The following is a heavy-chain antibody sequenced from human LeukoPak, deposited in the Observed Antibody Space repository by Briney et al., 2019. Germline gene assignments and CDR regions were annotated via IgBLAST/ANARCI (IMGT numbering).Heavy chain of an antibody. CDR1: GGSISSSGYY. Sequence: SETLSLTCTVSGGSISSSGYYWGWIRQPPGQGLEWIGSIYYSGSTYYNPSLKSRVTISVDTSKNQFSLKLSSVTAADTAVYYCAVGSSTSWGTTNWFDPWGQGTLVTVSS. J-gene: IGHJ5*02. CDR2: IYYSGST. CDR3: AVGSSTSWGTTNWFDP. D-gene: IGHD2-2*01. V-gene: IGHV4-39*01.